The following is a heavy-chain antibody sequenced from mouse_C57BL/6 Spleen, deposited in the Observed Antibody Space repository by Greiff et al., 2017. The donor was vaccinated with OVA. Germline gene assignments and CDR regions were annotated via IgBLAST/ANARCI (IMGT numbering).Heavy chain of an antibody. D-gene: IGHD1-1*01. CDR2: ISGGGGNT. CDR1: GFTFSSYT. V-gene: IGHV5-9*01. Sequence: EVNVVESGGGLVKPGGSLKLSCAASGFTFSSYTMSWVRQTPEKRLEWVATISGGGGNTYYPDSVKGRFTISRDNAKNTLYLQMSSLRSEDTALYYCASHYYGSSYHFDYWGQGTTLTVSS. J-gene: IGHJ2*01. CDR3: ASHYYGSSYHFDY.